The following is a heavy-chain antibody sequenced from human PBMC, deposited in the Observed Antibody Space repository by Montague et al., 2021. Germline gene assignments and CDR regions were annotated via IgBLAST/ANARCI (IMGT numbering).Heavy chain of an antibody. CDR3: ARGGGGYLDY. D-gene: IGHD1-26*01. Sequence: SLRLSCAASGFTFSTYNIHWVRQAPGKGLEWVAALLYDGNNEYYADSVKGRFTFSRDNSKNTLYLQMNSLRAEDTAVYYSARGGGGYLDYWGQGTLVTVSS. V-gene: IGHV3-30-3*01. CDR1: GFTFSTYN. CDR2: LLYDGNNE. J-gene: IGHJ4*02.